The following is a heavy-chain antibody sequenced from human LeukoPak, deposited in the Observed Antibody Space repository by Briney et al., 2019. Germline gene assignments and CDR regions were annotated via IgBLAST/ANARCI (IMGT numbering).Heavy chain of an antibody. Sequence: GGSLRLSCAASGFTFNNYAMHWVRQAPGKGLEYVSAINGNGGNTYYTNSVKGRFTISRDDAKKTLHLEMNSLRAEDTALYYCAKRSAAGTVGYFDFWGQGTLITVSS. V-gene: IGHV3-64*01. CDR3: AKRSAAGTVGYFDF. D-gene: IGHD6-13*01. CDR1: GFTFNNYA. J-gene: IGHJ4*02. CDR2: INGNGGNT.